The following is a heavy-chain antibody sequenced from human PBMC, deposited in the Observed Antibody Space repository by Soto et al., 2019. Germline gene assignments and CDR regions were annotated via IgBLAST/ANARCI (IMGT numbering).Heavy chain of an antibody. Sequence: PSETLSLTCTVSGGSISSYYWSWIRQPPGKGLEWIGYIYYSGSTNYNPSLKSRVTISVDTSKNQFSLKLSSVTAADTAVYYCARGGVELPRRLFRVAAAGIGADQTNWFDPWGQGTLVTISS. D-gene: IGHD6-13*01. CDR1: GGSISSYY. CDR2: IYYSGST. CDR3: ARGGVELPRRLFRVAAAGIGADQTNWFDP. V-gene: IGHV4-59*12. J-gene: IGHJ5*02.